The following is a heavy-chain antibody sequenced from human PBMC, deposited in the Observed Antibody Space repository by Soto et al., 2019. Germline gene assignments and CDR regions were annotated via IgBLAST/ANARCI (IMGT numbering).Heavy chain of an antibody. CDR2: IIPIFGTA. V-gene: IGHV1-69*13. D-gene: IGHD5-12*01. J-gene: IGHJ6*02. CDR3: ARDPTAGLDIVATIRGTYYYYGMDV. Sequence: SVKVSCKASGGTFSSYAISWVRQAPGQGLEWMGGIIPIFGTANYAQKFQGRVTITADESTSTAYMELSSLRSEDTAVYYCARDPTAGLDIVATIRGTYYYYGMDVWGQGTTVTVSS. CDR1: GGTFSSYA.